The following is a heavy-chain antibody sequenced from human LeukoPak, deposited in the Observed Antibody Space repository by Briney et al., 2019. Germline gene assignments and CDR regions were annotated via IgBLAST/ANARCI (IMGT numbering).Heavy chain of an antibody. CDR2: IYYSGST. D-gene: IGHD1-20*01. CDR3: ARGLTGTHWGHFDY. CDR1: GGSISSGGYY. J-gene: IGHJ4*02. V-gene: IGHV4-31*03. Sequence: SETLSLTCTVSGGSISSGGYYWSWIRQHPGKGLVWIGYIYYSGSTYYNPSLKSRVTISVDTSKNQFSLKLSSVTAADTAVYYCARGLTGTHWGHFDYWGQGTLVTVSS.